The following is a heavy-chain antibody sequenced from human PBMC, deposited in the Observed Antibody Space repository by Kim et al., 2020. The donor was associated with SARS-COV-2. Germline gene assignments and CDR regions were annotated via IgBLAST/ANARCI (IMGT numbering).Heavy chain of an antibody. J-gene: IGHJ4*02. Sequence: GESLKISCKGSGYSFTSYWIGWVRQMPGKGLEWMGIIYPGDSDTRYSPSFQGQVTISADKSISTAYLQWSSLKASDTAMYYCARPYDIPRDYYDSSAPGYWGQGTLVTVSS. D-gene: IGHD3-22*01. CDR2: IYPGDSDT. CDR1: GYSFTSYW. CDR3: ARPYDIPRDYYDSSAPGY. V-gene: IGHV5-51*01.